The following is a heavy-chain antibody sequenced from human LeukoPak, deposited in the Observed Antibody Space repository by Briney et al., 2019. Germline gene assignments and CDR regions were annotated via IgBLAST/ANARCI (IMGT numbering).Heavy chain of an antibody. CDR1: GFTFSSYA. D-gene: IGHD6-13*01. V-gene: IGHV3-23*01. CDR2: ISGSGGST. CDR3: AKVQRYSSSWYLDY. J-gene: IGHJ4*02. Sequence: GGSLRLSGAASGFTFSSYAMSWVRQAPGKGLEWVSAISGSGGSTYYADSVKGRFTISRDNSKNTLYLQMNSLRAEDTAVYYCAKVQRYSSSWYLDYWGQGTLVTVSS.